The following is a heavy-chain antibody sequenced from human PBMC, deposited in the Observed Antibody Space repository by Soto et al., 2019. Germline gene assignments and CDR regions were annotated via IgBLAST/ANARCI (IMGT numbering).Heavy chain of an antibody. D-gene: IGHD6-19*01. CDR1: GYTFNRYY. Sequence: ASVKVSCKASGYTFNRYYMHWVRQAPGPGLEWMGWISPHTGGTTYAQKFQGRVTMTRDTSVSTAFMELSRLGSDDTAVYYCARGLNYYYYGMDVWGQGTTVTVSS. CDR3: ARGLNYYYYGMDV. J-gene: IGHJ6*02. V-gene: IGHV1-2*02. CDR2: ISPHTGGT.